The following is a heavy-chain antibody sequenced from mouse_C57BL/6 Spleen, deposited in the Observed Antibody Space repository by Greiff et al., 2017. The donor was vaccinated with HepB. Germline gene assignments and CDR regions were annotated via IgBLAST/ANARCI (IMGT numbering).Heavy chain of an antibody. CDR2: FYPGDGDT. CDR1: GYAFRSSW. CDR3: ARASSGYVCWFAY. V-gene: IGHV1-82*01. J-gene: IGHJ3*01. D-gene: IGHD3-2*02. Sequence: QVHVKQSGPELVKPGASVKISCKASGYAFRSSWMNWVKQRPGKGLEWIGRFYPGDGDTNYNGTFKGKATLTADKSSSTAYMQLSSLTSEDSAVYFCARASSGYVCWFAYWGQGTLVTVSA.